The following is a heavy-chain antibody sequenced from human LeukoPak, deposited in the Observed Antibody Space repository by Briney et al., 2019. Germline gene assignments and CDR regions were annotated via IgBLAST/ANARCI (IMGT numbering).Heavy chain of an antibody. CDR2: INDDAKNT. CDR1: GFTFGTYG. D-gene: IGHD6-6*01. V-gene: IGHV3-23*01. CDR3: AKRVPYGSSAVYFDS. J-gene: IGHJ4*02. Sequence: GGSLRLSCAASGFTFGTYGMNWVRQAPGKGLEWVSAINDDAKNTFYADSVKGRFTISRDNSKNTLYLQMSSLTVEDTATYYCAKRVPYGSSAVYFDSWGQGTLVTVSS.